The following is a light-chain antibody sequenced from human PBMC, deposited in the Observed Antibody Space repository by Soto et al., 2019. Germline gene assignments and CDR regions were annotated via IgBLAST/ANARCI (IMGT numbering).Light chain of an antibody. J-gene: IGLJ2*01. Sequence: QSVLTQPPSASGTTEQRVTISCSGSSSNIGSNTVNWYQQLPGTAPKLLIYSNNQRPSGVPDRFSGSKSGTSASLAISGLQSEDEADYYCAAWDDSLNGRVFGGGTKVTVL. CDR1: SSNIGSNT. CDR3: AAWDDSLNGRV. CDR2: SNN. V-gene: IGLV1-44*01.